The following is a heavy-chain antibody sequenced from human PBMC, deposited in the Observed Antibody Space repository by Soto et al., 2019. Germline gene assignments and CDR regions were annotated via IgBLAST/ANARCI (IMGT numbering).Heavy chain of an antibody. J-gene: IGHJ4*02. CDR3: ARDHLTPPRGYSYANIQFDY. Sequence: GGSLRLSCAASGFTFSSYAMHWVRQAPGKGLEWVAVISYDGSNKYYADSVKGRFTISRDNSKNTLYLQRNSLRAEDTAVYYCARDHLTPPRGYSYANIQFDYWGQGTLVTVSS. D-gene: IGHD5-18*01. CDR1: GFTFSSYA. CDR2: ISYDGSNK. V-gene: IGHV3-30-3*01.